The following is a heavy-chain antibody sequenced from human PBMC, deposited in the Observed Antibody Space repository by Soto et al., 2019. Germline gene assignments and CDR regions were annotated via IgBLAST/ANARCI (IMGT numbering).Heavy chain of an antibody. D-gene: IGHD6-13*01. V-gene: IGHV4-38-2*02. CDR2: IYHSGTT. J-gene: IGHJ4*02. Sequence: SETLSLTCNVSGFSISSGFSWGWVRQPPGKGLEWIGAIYHSGTTYFNPSLKSRVTMAIDTSKNQFSLSLASVAAADTAMYYCARGMNPQDYWGQGTLVTVSS. CDR1: GFSISSGFS. CDR3: ARGMNPQDY.